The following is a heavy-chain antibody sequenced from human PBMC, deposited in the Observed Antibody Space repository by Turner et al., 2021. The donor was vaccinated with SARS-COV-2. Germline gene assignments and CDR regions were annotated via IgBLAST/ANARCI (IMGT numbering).Heavy chain of an antibody. Sequence: QVQLQESGPGLVKPSQTLSLTCTVSGGSISSGGYYWSWLRQHPGKGLEWLGYIYYSGSTYYNPSLKSRVTISVDTSKNQFSLKLSSVTAADTAVYYCARDYGGNSNYFDYWGQGTLVTVSS. CDR3: ARDYGGNSNYFDY. V-gene: IGHV4-31*03. D-gene: IGHD2-21*02. J-gene: IGHJ4*02. CDR1: GGSISSGGYY. CDR2: IYYSGST.